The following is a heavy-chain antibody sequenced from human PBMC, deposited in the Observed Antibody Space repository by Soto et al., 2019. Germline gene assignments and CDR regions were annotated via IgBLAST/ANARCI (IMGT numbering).Heavy chain of an antibody. D-gene: IGHD3-10*01. CDR2: IYYSGST. Sequence: SETLSLTCTVSGGSISSYYWSWIRQPPGKGLKWIGYIYYSGSTNYNPSLKSRVTISVDTSKNQFSLKLSSVTAADTAVYYCARVWYYGSGSYYSINWFDPWGQGTLVTAPQ. CDR3: ARVWYYGSGSYYSINWFDP. J-gene: IGHJ5*02. CDR1: GGSISSYY. V-gene: IGHV4-59*01.